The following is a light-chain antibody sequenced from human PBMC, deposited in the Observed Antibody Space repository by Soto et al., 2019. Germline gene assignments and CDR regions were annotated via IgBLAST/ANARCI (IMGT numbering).Light chain of an antibody. CDR3: SSYTTSSTYV. CDR1: SSDVGNYNR. Sequence: QSVLTQPPSVSGSPGQSVAISCTGTSSDVGNYNRVSWYQQPPGSAPKLILYDVSNRPSGVPDRFSGSKSGNTASLTISGLQADDEADYYCSSYTTSSTYVFGTGTKLT. V-gene: IGLV2-18*02. J-gene: IGLJ1*01. CDR2: DVS.